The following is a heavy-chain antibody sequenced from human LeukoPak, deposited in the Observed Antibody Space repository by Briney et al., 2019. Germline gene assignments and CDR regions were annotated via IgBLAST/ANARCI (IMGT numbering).Heavy chain of an antibody. CDR1: GRSITSSSHF. V-gene: IGHV4-39*01. CDR3: GREEASAGDY. Sequence: PSETLSLTCTVSGRSITSSSHFWAWIRQPPGKGLEWIASIHYTGSTFYRPSLQSRVTISVDTSKNQCSLNLRSVTATYTAVYYCGREEASAGDYWGQGTLVTVSS. D-gene: IGHD6-13*01. J-gene: IGHJ4*02. CDR2: IHYTGST.